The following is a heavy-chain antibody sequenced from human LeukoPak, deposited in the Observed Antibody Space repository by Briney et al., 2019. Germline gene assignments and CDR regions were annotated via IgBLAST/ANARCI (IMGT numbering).Heavy chain of an antibody. CDR1: GGSISSGGYY. V-gene: IGHV4-31*03. CDR2: IYYSGST. J-gene: IGHJ6*02. CDR3: ARERGRYCSSTSCSKPYYYYYGMDV. D-gene: IGHD2-2*01. Sequence: SETLSLTCTVSGGSISSGGYYWSWIRQHPGKGLEWIGYIYYSGSTYYNPSLKSRVTISVDTSKNQFSLKLSSVAAAGTAVYYCARERGRYCSSTSCSKPYYYYYGMDVWGQGTTVTVSS.